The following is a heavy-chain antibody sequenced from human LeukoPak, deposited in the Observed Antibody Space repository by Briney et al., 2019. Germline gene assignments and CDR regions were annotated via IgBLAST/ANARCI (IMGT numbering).Heavy chain of an antibody. CDR1: GGSISSSSYF. CDR2: IYYSGST. J-gene: IGHJ4*02. Sequence: PSETLSLTCTVSGGSISSSSYFWGWIRQPPGKGLEWIGNIYYSGSTYYNPSLKSRVTISVDTSNNQFYLKLTSVTAADTGVYYCVRRPAGRPFDQWGQGTLVTVSS. CDR3: VRRPAGRPFDQ. D-gene: IGHD6-19*01. V-gene: IGHV4-39*01.